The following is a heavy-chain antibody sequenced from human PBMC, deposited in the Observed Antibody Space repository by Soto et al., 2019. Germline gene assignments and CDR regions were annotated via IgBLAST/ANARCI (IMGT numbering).Heavy chain of an antibody. CDR1: GGSITTYY. D-gene: IGHD4-4*01. Sequence: PSETLSLTCSLSGGSITTYYWSWIRQPPGKGLEWIGYVSHSGSTNYNPSLKSRVGISRDTSKNQFSLTLTSVTAADTAVYYCARQDLRITTIDYWGQGTLVTVSS. J-gene: IGHJ4*02. V-gene: IGHV4-59*01. CDR2: VSHSGST. CDR3: ARQDLRITTIDY.